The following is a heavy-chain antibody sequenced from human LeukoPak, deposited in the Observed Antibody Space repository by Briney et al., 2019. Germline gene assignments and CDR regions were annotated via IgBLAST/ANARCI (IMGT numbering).Heavy chain of an antibody. CDR2: IYITGNT. CDR3: ARHPFFNPFDY. CDR1: GASISSDY. D-gene: IGHD3-3*01. Sequence: SETLSLTCTVSGASISSDYWSWIRQPPGKGLEWIGYIYITGNTNYSPSLKSRVTMSLDTSKNQFSLKLSSVTATDTAVYYCARHPFFNPFDYWGLGTLVTISS. V-gene: IGHV4-59*08. J-gene: IGHJ4*02.